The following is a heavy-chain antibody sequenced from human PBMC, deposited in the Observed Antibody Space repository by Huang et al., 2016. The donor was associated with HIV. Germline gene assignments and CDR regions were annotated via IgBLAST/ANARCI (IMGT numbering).Heavy chain of an antibody. CDR3: ARQVLRWYSPQYIDH. J-gene: IGHJ4*02. Sequence: QMLLQESGPRLLKTSETLSLTCSVSGGSITNPITNHYWNWVRQAPGKGMEWLGNIYYKRKTKYNPARQGRVTISMDMSRKVFSLRLASVTAADAAVYYCARQVLRWYSPQYIDHWGQGTPVTVSS. D-gene: IGHD1-26*01. CDR1: GGSITNPITNHY. V-gene: IGHV4-59*08. CDR2: IYYKRKT.